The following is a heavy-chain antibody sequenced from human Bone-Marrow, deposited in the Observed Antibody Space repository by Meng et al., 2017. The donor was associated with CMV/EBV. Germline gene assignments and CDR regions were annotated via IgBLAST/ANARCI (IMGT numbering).Heavy chain of an antibody. CDR2: IYYTGRT. CDR1: GGYISNSY. V-gene: IGHV4-59*01. J-gene: IGHJ6*02. D-gene: IGHD6-13*01. Sequence: GSLRLSCTVSGGYISNSYWSWIRQPPGKGLQFIGYIYYTGRTDSNPSLKSRVTVSVDTSKNQFSLKLSSVTAADTAVYYCARGTTGYSSSWLYYYGMDVWGQGTTVTVSS. CDR3: ARGTTGYSSSWLYYYGMDV.